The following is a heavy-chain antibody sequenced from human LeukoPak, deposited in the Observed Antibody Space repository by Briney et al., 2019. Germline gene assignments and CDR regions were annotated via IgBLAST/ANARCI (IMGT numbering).Heavy chain of an antibody. J-gene: IGHJ4*02. Sequence: PGGSLRLSCEASGFTFSSYSMNWVRQAPGKGLEWVSSISTSSTYIYYADSVKGRFTISRDNAKNSLYLQMNSLRAEDTAVYYCARDRSGVVPAAPADYWGQGTLVTVSS. CDR1: GFTFSSYS. D-gene: IGHD2-2*01. CDR3: ARDRSGVVPAAPADY. V-gene: IGHV3-21*01. CDR2: ISTSSTYI.